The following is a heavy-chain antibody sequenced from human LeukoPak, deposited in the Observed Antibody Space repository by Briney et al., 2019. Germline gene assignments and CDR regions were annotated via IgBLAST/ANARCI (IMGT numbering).Heavy chain of an antibody. V-gene: IGHV1-69*01. CDR3: ARDLRPQYCSSTSCYLSTHNWFDP. D-gene: IGHD2-2*01. CDR2: IIPIFGTA. Sequence: SVKVSCKASGGAFSSYAISWVRQAPGQGLEWMGGIIPIFGTANYAQKFQGRVTITADESTSTAYMELSSLRSEDTAVYYCARDLRPQYCSSTSCYLSTHNWFDPWGQGTLVTVSS. J-gene: IGHJ5*02. CDR1: GGAFSSYA.